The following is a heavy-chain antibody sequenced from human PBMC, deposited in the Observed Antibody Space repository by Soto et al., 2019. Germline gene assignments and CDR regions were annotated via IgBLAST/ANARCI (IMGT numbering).Heavy chain of an antibody. J-gene: IGHJ6*03. CDR3: ARGLLLWFGELARRGGYYYYMDV. V-gene: IGHV4-34*01. CDR2: INDSGST. D-gene: IGHD3-10*01. CDR1: GGSFSGYY. Sequence: QVQLQQWGAGLLKPSGTLSLTCAVYGGSFSGYYWSWIRQTPGKGLEWNGEINDSGSTNNNPSLKQRVIILVDTPQNKFSLKRSSVTAADTAVYYCARGLLLWFGELARRGGYYYYMDVWGKGTTVTVSS.